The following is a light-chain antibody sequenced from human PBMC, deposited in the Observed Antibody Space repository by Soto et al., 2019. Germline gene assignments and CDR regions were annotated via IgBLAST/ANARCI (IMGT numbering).Light chain of an antibody. CDR3: SSYTSNRTVV. V-gene: IGLV2-14*01. CDR2: GVS. Sequence: QSALTQPASVSGSPGQSITISCTGTSSDVGGYNYVSWYQQHPGKVPELMISGVSNRPSGVSSRFSGSKSGDTASLTSSGLQAEDEAAFYCSSYTSNRTVVFGGGTKLTVL. CDR1: SSDVGGYNY. J-gene: IGLJ2*01.